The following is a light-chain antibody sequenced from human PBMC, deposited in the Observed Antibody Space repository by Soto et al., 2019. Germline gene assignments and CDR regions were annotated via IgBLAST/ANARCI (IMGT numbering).Light chain of an antibody. J-gene: IGKJ1*01. Sequence: DIQMPHSPSTLSSSVLDRVTITCRSIQSISSWLAWYQQKPGKAPKLLIYDASSLESGVPSRFSGSGSGTEFTLTISSLQPDDFATYYCQQYNSYSPWTFGQGTKVDIK. CDR2: DAS. V-gene: IGKV1-5*01. CDR3: QQYNSYSPWT. CDR1: QSISSW.